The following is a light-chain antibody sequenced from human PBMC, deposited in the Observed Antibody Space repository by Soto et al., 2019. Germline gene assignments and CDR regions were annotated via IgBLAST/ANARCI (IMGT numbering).Light chain of an antibody. Sequence: EIVLTQSPGTLALSPGARDTLSCRASQSVTGTYLAWYQERPRQAPRLISYGASSSAAGIPDRFTGGGSGTDFTHTISRREPDDIAVEYCQPYESSQGTFGQGTKVDI. CDR2: GAS. V-gene: IGKV3-20*01. CDR1: QSVTGTY. J-gene: IGKJ1*01. CDR3: QPYESSQGT.